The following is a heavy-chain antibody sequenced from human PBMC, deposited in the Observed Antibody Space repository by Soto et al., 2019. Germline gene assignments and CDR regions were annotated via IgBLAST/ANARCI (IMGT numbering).Heavy chain of an antibody. CDR3: TTSLSQTPNKRYYYDSSGPYGMDV. V-gene: IGHV3-15*01. Sequence: PGGSLRLSCAASGFTFSNAWMSWVRQAPGKGLEWVGRIKSKTDGGTTDYAAPVKGRFTISRDDSKNTLYLQMNSLKTEDTAVYYCTTSLSQTPNKRYYYDSSGPYGMDVWGQGTTVTVSS. CDR1: GFTFSNAW. J-gene: IGHJ6*02. D-gene: IGHD3-22*01. CDR2: IKSKTDGGTT.